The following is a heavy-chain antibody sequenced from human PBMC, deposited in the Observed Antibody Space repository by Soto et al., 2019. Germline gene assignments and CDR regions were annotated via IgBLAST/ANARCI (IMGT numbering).Heavy chain of an antibody. J-gene: IGHJ6*02. V-gene: IGHV4-34*01. Sequence: AETLSLTCAVYGGSFSGFYWSWIRQPPGKGPEWIGEINHSGSTNYNPSVKSRVTISVDTSKNQFSLKLSSVTGADTAVYYCTRGSSWTSCYSYEDYGMDVWGQGTTVTVSS. CDR2: INHSGST. D-gene: IGHD2-2*01. CDR3: TRGSSWTSCYSYEDYGMDV. CDR1: GGSFSGFY.